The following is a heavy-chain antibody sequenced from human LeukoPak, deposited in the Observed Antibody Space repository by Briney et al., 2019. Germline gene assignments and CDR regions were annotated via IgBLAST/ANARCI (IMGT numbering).Heavy chain of an antibody. Sequence: SETLSLTCAVYGGSFSGYYWSWIRQPPGKGLEWIGEINHSGSTNYNPSLKSRVAISVDTSKNQFSLKLSSVTAADTAVYYCARGVSCSSTSCYRGIDYWGQGTLVTVSS. D-gene: IGHD2-2*02. J-gene: IGHJ4*02. V-gene: IGHV4-34*01. CDR1: GGSFSGYY. CDR2: INHSGST. CDR3: ARGVSCSSTSCYRGIDY.